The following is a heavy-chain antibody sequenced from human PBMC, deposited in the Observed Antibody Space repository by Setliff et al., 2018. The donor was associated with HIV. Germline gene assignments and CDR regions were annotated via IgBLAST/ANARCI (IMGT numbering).Heavy chain of an antibody. CDR1: GFTFRNYK. J-gene: IGHJ6*02. CDR3: ARDNLYYNLYDGSPVYGMDV. CDR2: ISIGSGGAI. Sequence: NPGGSLRLSCEASGFTFRNYKFNWVRQAPGRGLEWVSSISIGSGGAIDYADSVQGRFTISRDNSKNSLYLQMNGLRVEDTGVYYCARDNLYYNLYDGSPVYGMDVWGQGTTVTVSS. V-gene: IGHV3-21*01. D-gene: IGHD3-3*01.